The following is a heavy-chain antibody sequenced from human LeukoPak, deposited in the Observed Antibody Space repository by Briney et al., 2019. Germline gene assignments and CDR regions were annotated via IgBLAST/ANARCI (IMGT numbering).Heavy chain of an antibody. J-gene: IGHJ5*01. Sequence: GASVKVSCKASGGTFSSYAISWVRQAPGQGLEWMGIINPSGGSTSYAQKFQVRVTMTRDMSPSTVYMELSSLRSEDTAVYYCARQGRVGNNYFDSWGQGILVTVSS. CDR1: GGTFSSYA. CDR3: ARQGRVGNNYFDS. D-gene: IGHD1-26*01. V-gene: IGHV1-46*01. CDR2: INPSGGST.